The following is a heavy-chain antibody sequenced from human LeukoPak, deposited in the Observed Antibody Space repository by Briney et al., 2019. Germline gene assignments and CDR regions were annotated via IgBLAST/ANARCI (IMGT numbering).Heavy chain of an antibody. CDR3: ARVNRAGGHYYGSGSSLAPYYFDY. Sequence: GGSLRLSCAASGFTFSSYAMHWVRQAPGKGLEWVAVISYDGSNKYYADSVKGRFTISRDNAKNTLYLQMNSLRAEDTAVYYCARVNRAGGHYYGSGSSLAPYYFDYWGQGTLVTVSX. CDR2: ISYDGSNK. CDR1: GFTFSSYA. D-gene: IGHD3-10*01. V-gene: IGHV3-30*04. J-gene: IGHJ4*02.